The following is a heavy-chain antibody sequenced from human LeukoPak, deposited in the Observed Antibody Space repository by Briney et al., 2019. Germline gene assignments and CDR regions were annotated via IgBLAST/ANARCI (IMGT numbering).Heavy chain of an antibody. Sequence: GGSLRLSCAASGFTVSSYAMSWVRQAPGKGLEWVSAISGSGGSTYYADSVKGRFTISRDNSKNTLYLQMNSLRAEDTAVYYCAKDPYYDSTYYFDYWGQGPLVTVSS. CDR3: AKDPYYDSTYYFDY. CDR1: GFTVSSYA. CDR2: ISGSGGST. D-gene: IGHD3-22*01. J-gene: IGHJ4*02. V-gene: IGHV3-23*01.